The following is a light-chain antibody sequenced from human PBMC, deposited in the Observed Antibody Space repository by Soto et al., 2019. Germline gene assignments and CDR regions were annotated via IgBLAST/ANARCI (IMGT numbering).Light chain of an antibody. V-gene: IGKV3-15*01. CDR3: QQYIDWPTYT. CDR1: QSVSTY. CDR2: GAS. Sequence: EIVLTHSPTTLSLSPGARSNLSCRASQSVSTYLALYQQKPGQAPRLLIYGASTRATGIPGRFSGSGSGTDFTLTISSLQSEDFAVYYCQQYIDWPTYTFGQGTK. J-gene: IGKJ2*01.